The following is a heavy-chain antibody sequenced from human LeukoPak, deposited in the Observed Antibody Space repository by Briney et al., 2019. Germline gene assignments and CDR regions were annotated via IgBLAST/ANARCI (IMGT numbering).Heavy chain of an antibody. V-gene: IGHV4-4*02. CDR1: GGSISSSNW. J-gene: IGHJ4*02. CDR2: IYHSGST. Sequence: SETKSLNCAVSGGSISSSNWWSWVRQPPGKGLEWIGEIYHSGSTNYNPSLKSRVTISVDKSKNQFSLKLSSVTAADTAVYYCARARAAAGIDYWGQGTLVTVSS. D-gene: IGHD6-13*01. CDR3: ARARAAAGIDY.